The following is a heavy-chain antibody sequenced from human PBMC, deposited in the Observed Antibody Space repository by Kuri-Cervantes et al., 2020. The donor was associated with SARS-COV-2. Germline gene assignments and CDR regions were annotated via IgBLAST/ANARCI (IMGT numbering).Heavy chain of an antibody. V-gene: IGHV3-21*01. J-gene: IGHJ6*03. Sequence: ESLKISCAASGFTFKAYTMNWVRQAPGKALQWLSSISGSGSYIYYADSLRGRFTISRDNSKNTLYLQMNSLRTEDTAVYYCAREGYYDSSGNYAATGMDVWGKGTTVTVSS. D-gene: IGHD3-22*01. CDR2: ISGSGSYI. CDR3: AREGYYDSSGNYAATGMDV. CDR1: GFTFKAYT.